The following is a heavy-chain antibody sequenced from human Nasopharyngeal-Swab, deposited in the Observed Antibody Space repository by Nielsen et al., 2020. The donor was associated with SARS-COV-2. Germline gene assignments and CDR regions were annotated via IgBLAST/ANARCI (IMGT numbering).Heavy chain of an antibody. CDR1: GFTFSSYW. Sequence: GKSLKISCAASGFTFSSYWMSWVRQAPGKGLEWVANIKQDGSEKYYVDSVKGRFTISRDNAKNSLYLQMNSLRAEDTAVYYCARLGGSSWYFDYWGQGTLVTVSS. CDR2: IKQDGSEK. J-gene: IGHJ4*02. V-gene: IGHV3-7*04. D-gene: IGHD6-13*01. CDR3: ARLGGSSWYFDY.